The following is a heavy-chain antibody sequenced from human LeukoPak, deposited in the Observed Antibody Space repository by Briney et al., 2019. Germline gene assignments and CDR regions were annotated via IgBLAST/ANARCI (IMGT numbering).Heavy chain of an antibody. CDR1: GFTFSAYV. Sequence: PGGSLRLPCAASGFTFSAYVIYWVRQAPGTGLGWVSAISGSGADTYYADSVKGRFTISRDNSKYMVYLQMNSLRAEGTAVYYCAKLGIRDGIDFWGQGTVVSVSS. J-gene: IGHJ3*01. V-gene: IGHV3-23*01. CDR3: AKLGIRDGIDF. D-gene: IGHD7-27*01. CDR2: ISGSGADT.